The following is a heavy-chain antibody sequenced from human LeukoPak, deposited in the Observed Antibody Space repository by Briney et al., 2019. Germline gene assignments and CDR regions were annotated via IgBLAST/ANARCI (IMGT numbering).Heavy chain of an antibody. V-gene: IGHV3-7*03. CDR1: GFTFSTYW. J-gene: IGHJ4*02. D-gene: IGHD2-2*02. CDR2: IKQDGSET. CDR3: AKPGCSSSCYRPDY. Sequence: PGGSLRLSCAASGFTFSTYWMSWVRQTPGVGLEWVANIKQDGSETDYADSVKGRFTISRDNSKNTLYLQMNSLRAEDTAVYYCAKPGCSSSCYRPDYWGQGTLVTVSS.